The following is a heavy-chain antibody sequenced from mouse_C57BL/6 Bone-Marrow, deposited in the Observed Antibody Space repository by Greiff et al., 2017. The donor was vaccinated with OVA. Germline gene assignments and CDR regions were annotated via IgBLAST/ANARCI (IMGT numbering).Heavy chain of an antibody. D-gene: IGHD1-1*01. Sequence: EVKLVESGPGLVKPSQSLSLTCSVTGYSITSGYYWNWIRQFPGNKLEWMGYISYDGSNNYNPSLKNRISITRDTSKNQFFLKLNSVTTEDTATYYCASLYGSSLYFDVWGTGTTVTVSS. CDR3: ASLYGSSLYFDV. CDR2: ISYDGSN. J-gene: IGHJ1*03. V-gene: IGHV3-6*01. CDR1: GYSITSGYY.